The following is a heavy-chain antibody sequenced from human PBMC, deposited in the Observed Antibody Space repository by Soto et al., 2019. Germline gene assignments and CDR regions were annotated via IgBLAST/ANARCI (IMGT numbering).Heavy chain of an antibody. CDR1: GYTFTSYA. J-gene: IGHJ4*02. CDR3: ASGSCSSTSCYKEYYFDL. Sequence: GASVKVSCKASGYTFTSYAMHWVRQAPGQRLEWMGWINAGNGNTKYSQKFQGRVTITRDTSASTAYMELSSLRSEDTAVYYCASGSCSSTSCYKEYYFDLWGQGTLVTVSS. V-gene: IGHV1-3*01. CDR2: INAGNGNT. D-gene: IGHD2-2*02.